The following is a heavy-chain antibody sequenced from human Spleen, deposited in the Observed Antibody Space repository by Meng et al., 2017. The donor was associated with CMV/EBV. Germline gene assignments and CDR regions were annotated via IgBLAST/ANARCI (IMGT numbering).Heavy chain of an antibody. Sequence: GSLRLSCTISGGSISSSSYYWGWIRQPPGKGLEWIGSIYYSGSTYYNPSLKSRVTISVDTSENQFSLKLSSVTAADTAVYYCARDDAIPFGAFDMWGQGTMVTVSS. CDR1: GGSISSSSYY. D-gene: IGHD2-8*01. CDR2: IYYSGST. J-gene: IGHJ3*02. V-gene: IGHV4-39*07. CDR3: ARDDAIPFGAFDM.